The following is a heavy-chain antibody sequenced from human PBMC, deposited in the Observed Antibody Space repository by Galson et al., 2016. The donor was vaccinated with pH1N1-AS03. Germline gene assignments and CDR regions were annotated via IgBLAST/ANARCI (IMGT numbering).Heavy chain of an antibody. J-gene: IGHJ4*02. CDR3: ARLPHNDNPGFDY. CDR1: GVSVSSYH. CDR2: MYDSGFT. Sequence: SETLSLTCTVSGVSVSSYHWSWIRQSAGKGLEWIGRMYDSGFTSSHPSPRSRVTMSVDRSKNQLSLRVTSVTAADTAIYYCARLPHNDNPGFDYWGQGTLVTVSS. D-gene: IGHD1-14*01. V-gene: IGHV4-4*07.